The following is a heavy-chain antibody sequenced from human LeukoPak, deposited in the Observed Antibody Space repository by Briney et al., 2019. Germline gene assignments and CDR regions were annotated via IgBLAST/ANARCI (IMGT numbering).Heavy chain of an antibody. D-gene: IGHD6-19*01. J-gene: IGHJ4*02. Sequence: SETLSLTCTVSGGSISSSSYYWGWIRQPPGKGLEWIGSIYYSGSTYYNPSLKSRVTISVDTSKNQFSLKLSSVTAADTAVYYCARDPPLAVAGLDYWGQGTLVTVSS. V-gene: IGHV4-39*07. CDR3: ARDPPLAVAGLDY. CDR2: IYYSGST. CDR1: GGSISSSSYY.